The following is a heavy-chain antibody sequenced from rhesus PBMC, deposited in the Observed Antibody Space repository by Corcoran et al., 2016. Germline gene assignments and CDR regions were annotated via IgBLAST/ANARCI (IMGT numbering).Heavy chain of an antibody. J-gene: IGHJ4*01. CDR3: ARYTMTAMDY. CDR1: GGSINIKY. Sequence: QVQLQESGPGLVKPSETLSLTCPVSGGSINIKYWSWLRQSPGKGLEWIAHILGGSGSTSHNPSLKSRVTISTDTSKNPFSLKLTSVTAADTALYYCARYTMTAMDYWGQGVLVIVSS. V-gene: IGHV4-147*01. D-gene: IGHD2-27*01. CDR2: ILGGSGST.